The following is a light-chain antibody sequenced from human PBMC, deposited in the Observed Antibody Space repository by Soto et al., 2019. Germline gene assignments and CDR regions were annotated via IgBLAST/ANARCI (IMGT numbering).Light chain of an antibody. Sequence: DLQMTQSASSLSASVKDRVIITCRASQSISNHLNWYQQKPGKAPKLLIFAASSLQSGVPSRFSGSRSGPDFTLTISSLQPEDFATYYCQQSYSSPPTFGQGTKVDI. CDR2: AAS. CDR1: QSISNH. J-gene: IGKJ1*01. CDR3: QQSYSSPPT. V-gene: IGKV1-39*01.